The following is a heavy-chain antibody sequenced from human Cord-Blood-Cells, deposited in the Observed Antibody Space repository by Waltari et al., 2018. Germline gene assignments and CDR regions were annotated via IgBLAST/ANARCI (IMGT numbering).Heavy chain of an antibody. CDR1: GFTFSSYS. V-gene: IGHV3-21*01. Sequence: EVQLVESGGGLVKPGGSLRLSCAASGFTFSSYSMNWVRPAPGQGLEWVSSISSSSSYIYYADSVKGRFTISRNNAKNSLYLQMNSLRAEDTAVYYCARDPYEGVVVVVAATLDYWGQGTLVTVSS. J-gene: IGHJ4*02. CDR3: ARDPYEGVVVVVAATLDY. D-gene: IGHD2-15*01. CDR2: ISSSSSYI.